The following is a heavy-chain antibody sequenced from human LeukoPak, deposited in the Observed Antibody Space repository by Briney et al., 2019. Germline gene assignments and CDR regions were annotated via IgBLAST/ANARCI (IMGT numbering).Heavy chain of an antibody. Sequence: PGGSLRLSCAASGFTFSSFGMHRVRQAPGKGLEWVAVIWNDGSNNYYADSVKGRFTISRDNAKNTLYLQMNSLRPEDTAVYYCASSMAYNCLDYWGQGTLVTVSS. CDR2: IWNDGSNN. CDR3: ASSMAYNCLDY. CDR1: GFTFSSFG. D-gene: IGHD5-24*01. J-gene: IGHJ4*02. V-gene: IGHV3-33*01.